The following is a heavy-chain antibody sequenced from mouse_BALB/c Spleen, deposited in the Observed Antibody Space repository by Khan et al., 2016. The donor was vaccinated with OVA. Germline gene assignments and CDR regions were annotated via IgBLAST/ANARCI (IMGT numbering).Heavy chain of an antibody. V-gene: IGHV1-4*01. D-gene: IGHD2-14*01. CDR2: INPTNGYT. Sequence: VQLQQSGAELARPGASVKMSCKASGYTFTSYTMNWVKQRPGQGLDWIGYINPTNGYTNSNQKFKDKATLIADKSSSTAYMQLSSLTSDDSAVYYCSRDGAYYRNDGWFAYWGQGTLVTVSA. CDR1: GYTFTSYT. CDR3: SRDGAYYRNDGWFAY. J-gene: IGHJ3*01.